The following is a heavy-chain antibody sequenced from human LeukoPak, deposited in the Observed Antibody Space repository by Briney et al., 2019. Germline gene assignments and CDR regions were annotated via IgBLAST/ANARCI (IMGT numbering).Heavy chain of an antibody. J-gene: IGHJ4*02. D-gene: IGHD6-19*01. CDR2: IKEDGSEK. CDR1: PFTSSGHW. Sequence: GGSLRLSCAASPFTSSGHWMSWVRQAPGKGLEWVANIKEDGSEKYYLDSVKGRFTISRDNAKNSLHLQINSLRVEDTAVYYCAKARYSSGWDYFDYWGQGTLVTVSS. V-gene: IGHV3-7*01. CDR3: AKARYSSGWDYFDY.